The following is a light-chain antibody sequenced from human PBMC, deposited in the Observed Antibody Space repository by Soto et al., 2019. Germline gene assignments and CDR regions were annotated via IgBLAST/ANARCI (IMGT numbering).Light chain of an antibody. CDR2: GVS. V-gene: IGLV2-14*01. Sequence: QSALTQPASVSVSPGQSITISCSGTRRDIGSYNYVAWYQQFPGKTPKILIYGVSNRPSGVSSRFSGSKSGNTASLTISGLQAEDEADYYCISYTGSSTSYVFGSGTKLTVL. CDR3: ISYTGSSTSYV. J-gene: IGLJ1*01. CDR1: RRDIGSYNY.